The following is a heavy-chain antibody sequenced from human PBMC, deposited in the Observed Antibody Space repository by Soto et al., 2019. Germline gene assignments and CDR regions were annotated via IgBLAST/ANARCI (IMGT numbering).Heavy chain of an antibody. CDR2: IVVGSGNT. CDR3: AAAPPDYYDSSGYYPTY. J-gene: IGHJ4*02. V-gene: IGHV1-58*01. CDR1: GFTFTSSA. Sequence: SVKVFCKASGFTFTSSAVQWVRQARGQRLEWIGWIVVGSGNTNYAQKFQERVTITRDMSTSTAYMELSSLRSEDTAVYYCAAAPPDYYDSSGYYPTYWGQGTLVTVSS. D-gene: IGHD3-22*01.